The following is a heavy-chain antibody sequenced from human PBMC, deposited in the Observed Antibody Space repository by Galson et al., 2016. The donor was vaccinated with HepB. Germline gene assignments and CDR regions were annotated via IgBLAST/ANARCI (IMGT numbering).Heavy chain of an antibody. Sequence: SLRLSCAASGFSISTFAMGWVRLAPGRGLEWVSSIDYSGTVPYDAASVKGRFTISRDNSNNTLYLQMNRLRAEDTAVYFCARYVAGPPFYNLDVWGQGTTVTVSS. CDR1: GFSISTFA. CDR2: IDYSGTVP. V-gene: IGHV3-23*01. D-gene: IGHD6-19*01. J-gene: IGHJ6*02. CDR3: ARYVAGPPFYNLDV.